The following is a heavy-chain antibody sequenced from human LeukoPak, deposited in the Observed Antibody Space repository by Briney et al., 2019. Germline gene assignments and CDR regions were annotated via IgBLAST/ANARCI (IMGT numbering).Heavy chain of an antibody. CDR1: GGSISSYY. J-gene: IGHJ4*02. CDR3: ASLVSEKRGIAADY. Sequence: SETLSLTCTVSGGSISSYYWSWIRQPPGKGLEWIGRIYTSGSTNYNPSLKSRVTISVDTSKNQFSLKLSSVTAADTAVYYCASLVSEKRGIAADYWGQGTLVTVSS. D-gene: IGHD7-27*01. V-gene: IGHV4-4*08. CDR2: IYTSGST.